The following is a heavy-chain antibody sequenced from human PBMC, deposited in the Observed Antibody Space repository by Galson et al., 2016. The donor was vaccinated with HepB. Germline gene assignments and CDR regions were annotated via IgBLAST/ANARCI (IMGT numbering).Heavy chain of an antibody. CDR3: AAATGPFDY. D-gene: IGHD2-15*01. Sequence: SLRLSCAASGLTFINYAMHWVRQTPGKGLEWVAVVSFDGSDKYYADSVKGRFTISRDNSKDTLYLQLTSLRTEDTAVYFCAAATGPFDYWGQGTLVTVSS. J-gene: IGHJ4*02. CDR1: GLTFINYA. CDR2: VSFDGSDK. V-gene: IGHV3-30-3*01.